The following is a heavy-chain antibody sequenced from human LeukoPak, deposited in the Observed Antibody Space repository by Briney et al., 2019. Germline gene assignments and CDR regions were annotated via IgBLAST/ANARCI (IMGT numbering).Heavy chain of an antibody. CDR1: GYTLTELS. J-gene: IGHJ3*02. Sequence: ASVKVSCKVSGYTLTELSMHWVRQAPGKGLEWMGGFDPEDGETIYAQKFQGRVTMTEDTSTDTAYMELSSLRSEDTAVYYCATGGSNWGAFDIWGQGTMVTVSS. CDR2: FDPEDGET. D-gene: IGHD7-27*01. V-gene: IGHV1-24*01. CDR3: ATGGSNWGAFDI.